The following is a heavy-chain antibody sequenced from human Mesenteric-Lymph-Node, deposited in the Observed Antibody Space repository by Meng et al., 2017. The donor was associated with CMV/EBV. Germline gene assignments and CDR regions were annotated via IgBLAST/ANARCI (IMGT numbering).Heavy chain of an antibody. D-gene: IGHD6-13*01. CDR3: ARLSYTSSWQFDF. CDR1: GGSISSICG. CDR2: VYHSGGT. V-gene: IGHV4-4*02. J-gene: IGHJ4*02. Sequence: CAVSGGSISSICGWSWVRQPPGKGLEWIGEVYHSGGTAYNPSLGSRVTISVDKSKNHFSLKLSSVTSADTAVYYCARLSYTSSWQFDFWGQGTLVTVSS.